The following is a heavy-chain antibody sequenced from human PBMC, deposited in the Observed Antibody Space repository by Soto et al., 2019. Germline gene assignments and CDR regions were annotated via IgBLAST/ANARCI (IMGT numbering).Heavy chain of an antibody. D-gene: IGHD4-17*01. CDR1: GGSISSGDYS. CDR3: ARVADGDPLDY. V-gene: IGHV4-30-2*01. Sequence: QLQLQESGSGLVKPSQTLSLTCGVSGGSISSGDYSWSWIRQPPGKGLEWIGHIYPSGTTYYNPSXRXXVTISADRSKNQFSLKLTSVTAADTAVYYCARVADGDPLDYWGQGTLVTVSS. J-gene: IGHJ4*02. CDR2: IYPSGTT.